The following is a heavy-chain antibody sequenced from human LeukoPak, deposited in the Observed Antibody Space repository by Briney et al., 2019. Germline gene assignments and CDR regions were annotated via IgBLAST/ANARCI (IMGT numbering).Heavy chain of an antibody. CDR1: GFTFSSSW. J-gene: IGHJ4*02. CDR2: INSDESIT. CDR3: ARGLVPGLLAY. V-gene: IGHV3-74*01. Sequence: GGSLRLSRAASGFTFSSSWLYWVRQAPGKGLVWVSRINSDESITTYADSVKGRFTISRDNAKNTLYLQMNSLRAEDTAVYYCARGLVPGLLAYWGEATSVTVSS. D-gene: IGHD3-16*01.